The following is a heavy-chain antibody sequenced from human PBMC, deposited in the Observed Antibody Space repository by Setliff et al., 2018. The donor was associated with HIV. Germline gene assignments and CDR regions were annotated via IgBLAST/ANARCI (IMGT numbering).Heavy chain of an antibody. D-gene: IGHD3-3*01. V-gene: IGHV1-3*01. CDR1: GYTFTNYD. CDR3: ARDGSGYNFWSGRKPLDY. Sequence: ASVTVSCKASGYTFTNYDMLWVRQAPGQGLEWMGWTNAGNGNTKYSQNFQGRVTISRDTSATTVYMELSSLRSEDTAVYYCARDGSGYNFWSGRKPLDYWGQGTLVTVSS. J-gene: IGHJ4*02. CDR2: TNAGNGNT.